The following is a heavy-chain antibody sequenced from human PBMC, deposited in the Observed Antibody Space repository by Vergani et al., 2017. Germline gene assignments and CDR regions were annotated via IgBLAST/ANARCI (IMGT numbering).Heavy chain of an antibody. CDR3: ARGYYAPGEGNWFDP. CDR2: IYYSGST. D-gene: IGHD3-10*01. V-gene: IGHV4-39*07. Sequence: QLQLQESGPGLVKPSETLSLTCTVSGGSISSSSYYWGWIRQPPGKGLEWSGSIYYSGSTYYNPSLKSRVTISVDPSKNQFSRKLSSVTAADTAVYYCARGYYAPGEGNWFDPWGQGTLVTVSS. J-gene: IGHJ5*02. CDR1: GGSISSSSYY.